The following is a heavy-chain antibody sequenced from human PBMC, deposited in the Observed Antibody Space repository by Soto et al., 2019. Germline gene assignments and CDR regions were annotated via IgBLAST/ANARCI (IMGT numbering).Heavy chain of an antibody. CDR3: ARGLRFLEWLPNYYMDV. D-gene: IGHD3-3*01. Sequence: ASVKVSCKASGYTFTSYDINWVRQATGQGLEWMGWMNPNSGNTGYAQKFQGRVTMTRNTSISPAYMELSSLRSEDTAVYYCARGLRFLEWLPNYYMDVWGKGTTVTVSS. CDR1: GYTFTSYD. J-gene: IGHJ6*03. V-gene: IGHV1-8*01. CDR2: MNPNSGNT.